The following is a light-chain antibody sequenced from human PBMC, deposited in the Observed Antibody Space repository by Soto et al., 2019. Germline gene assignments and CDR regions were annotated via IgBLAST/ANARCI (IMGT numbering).Light chain of an antibody. CDR3: QQYGRLPPTT. J-gene: IGKJ4*01. V-gene: IGKV3-20*01. CDR2: GAS. CDR1: QSVSSTY. Sequence: EIVLTQSPGTLSLSPGERATLSCRASQSVSSTYLAWYQQKPGQAPRLLIYGASSRATGIPDGFSGSGSGTDFTLTISRLEPEDFAVYYGQQYGRLPPTTFGGGTK.